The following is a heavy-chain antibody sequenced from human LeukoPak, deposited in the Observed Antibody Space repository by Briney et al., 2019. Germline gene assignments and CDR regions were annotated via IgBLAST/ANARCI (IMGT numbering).Heavy chain of an antibody. CDR2: ISTYNGNT. CDR1: GYTFTRYG. CDR3: ARVGYCSSTSCYFPAYYYYYGMDV. Sequence: ASVKVSCKASGYTFTRYGITWVRQAPGQGLEWMGWISTYNGNTYYGQKVQGRVTMTTDTSTSTAYMELRSLRSDDTAVYYCARVGYCSSTSCYFPAYYYYYGMDVWGQGTTVTVSS. D-gene: IGHD2-2*03. J-gene: IGHJ6*02. V-gene: IGHV1-18*01.